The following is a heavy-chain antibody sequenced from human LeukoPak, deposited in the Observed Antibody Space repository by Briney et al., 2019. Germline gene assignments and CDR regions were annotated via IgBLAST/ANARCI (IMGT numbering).Heavy chain of an antibody. Sequence: SGGSLRLSCAASGFTFSGSAMHWVRQASGKGLEWVGRIRSKTNNYATAYAASVKGRFTISRDDSKNTAYLQMNSLKAEDTAVYYCNSGGYCTSTSCYGNYWGQGTLVTVSS. D-gene: IGHD2-2*01. CDR2: IRSKTNNYAT. J-gene: IGHJ4*02. V-gene: IGHV3-73*01. CDR3: NSGGYCTSTSCYGNY. CDR1: GFTFSGSA.